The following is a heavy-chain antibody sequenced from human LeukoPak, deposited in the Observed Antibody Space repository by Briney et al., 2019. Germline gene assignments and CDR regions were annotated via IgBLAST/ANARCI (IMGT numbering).Heavy chain of an antibody. V-gene: IGHV3-11*04. Sequence: GGSLRLSCAASGFTFSDYYMSWIRQAPGKGLEWVSYISSSGSTIYYADSVKGRFTISRDNAKNSLYQQMNSLRAEDTAVYYCARVSSSWYYFDYWGQGTLVTVSS. D-gene: IGHD6-13*01. J-gene: IGHJ4*02. CDR2: ISSSGSTI. CDR3: ARVSSSWYYFDY. CDR1: GFTFSDYY.